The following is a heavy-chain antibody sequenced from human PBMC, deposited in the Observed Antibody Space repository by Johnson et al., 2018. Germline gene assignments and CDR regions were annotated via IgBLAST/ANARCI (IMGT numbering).Heavy chain of an antibody. J-gene: IGHJ4*02. Sequence: VRLGESGGALVQPGRSLRLSCRTSGFTFGDYPMSWFRQAPGKGLAWVRYISTQTYGETPEYAASVKGRFNISSDDSYSLAALTMNSMRNEDTAIYYCARAGRQVGDYLDYWGQGTLVTVSS. D-gene: IGHD6-25*01. CDR3: ARAGRQVGDYLDY. V-gene: IGHV3-49*03. CDR2: ISTQTYGETP. CDR1: GFTFGDYP.